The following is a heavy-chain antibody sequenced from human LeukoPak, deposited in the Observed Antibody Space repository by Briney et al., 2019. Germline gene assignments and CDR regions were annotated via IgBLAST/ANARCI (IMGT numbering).Heavy chain of an antibody. J-gene: IGHJ4*02. V-gene: IGHV4-61*01. CDR2: IYYSGST. Sequence: KTSETLSLTCTVSGGSVSSGSYYWRWIRQPPGKGLEWIVYIYYSGSTNYNPSLKSRVTISVDTSKNQFSLKLSSVTAADTAVYYCAREVEMATIGGKLLEYYFDYWGQGTLVTVSS. CDR1: GGSVSSGSYY. D-gene: IGHD5-24*01. CDR3: AREVEMATIGGKLLEYYFDY.